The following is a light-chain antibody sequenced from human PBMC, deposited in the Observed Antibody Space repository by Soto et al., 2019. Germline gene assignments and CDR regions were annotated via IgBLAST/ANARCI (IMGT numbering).Light chain of an antibody. CDR1: SSDVGGYNY. CDR2: EVS. J-gene: IGLJ3*02. Sequence: QSALTQPPSASGSPGQSVTISCTGTSSDVGGYNYVSWYQQHPGKAPKLMIYEVSKRPSGVPHRFSGSKHGNTASLTVSGLQAEDEADYFCSSYAGINFLVFGGGTKLTVL. V-gene: IGLV2-8*01. CDR3: SSYAGINFLV.